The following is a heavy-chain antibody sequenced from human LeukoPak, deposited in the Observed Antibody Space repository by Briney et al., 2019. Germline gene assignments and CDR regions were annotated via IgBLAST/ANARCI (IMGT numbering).Heavy chain of an antibody. CDR1: GGSISSGGYS. D-gene: IGHD3-9*01. Sequence: SETLSLTCAVSGGSISSGGYSWSWIRQPPGKGLEWIGYIYHSGSTYYNPSLKSRVTISVDRSKNQFSLKLSSVTAADTAVYYCARARYYDILTGPLLDYWGQGTLVTVSS. CDR2: IYHSGST. CDR3: ARARYYDILTGPLLDY. J-gene: IGHJ4*02. V-gene: IGHV4-30-2*01.